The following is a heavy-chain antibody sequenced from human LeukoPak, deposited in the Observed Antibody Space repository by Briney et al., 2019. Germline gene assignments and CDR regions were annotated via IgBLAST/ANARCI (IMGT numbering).Heavy chain of an antibody. J-gene: IGHJ3*01. CDR1: RFTLEDYA. V-gene: IGHV3-20*01. CDR2: INWSGSTT. D-gene: IGHD2-15*01. CDR3: ARGVSASDPSGVDAFDL. Sequence: GGSLRLSCAASRFTLEDYAMSWLRHTPEKGQEWVAGINWSGSTTGYADSVKGRFTVSRDNAKNSLSLEMNSLRVEDTALYHCARGVSASDPSGVDAFDLWGQGSLVTVSS.